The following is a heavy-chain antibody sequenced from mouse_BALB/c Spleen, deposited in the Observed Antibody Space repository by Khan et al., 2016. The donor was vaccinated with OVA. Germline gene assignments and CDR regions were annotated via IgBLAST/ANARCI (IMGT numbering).Heavy chain of an antibody. Sequence: EVELVESGGGLVKPGGSLKLSCAASGFTFSTYAMSWVRQTPEKRLEWVATISSDGDYTYYPDNVTGRFTISRDNAKNILYLQMSSLMSEDTAMYYCARSAYGNFAYWGQGTLVTVSA. CDR3: ARSAYGNFAY. J-gene: IGHJ3*01. CDR1: GFTFSTYA. CDR2: ISSDGDYT. D-gene: IGHD2-1*01. V-gene: IGHV5-9-3*01.